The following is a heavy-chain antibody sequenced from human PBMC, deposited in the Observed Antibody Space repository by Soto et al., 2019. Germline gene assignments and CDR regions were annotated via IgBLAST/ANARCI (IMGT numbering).Heavy chain of an antibody. Sequence: GGSLRLSCETSGFTFTTFWMHWVRQLPGKGLVWVSRVSPDGSSTTYADSVKGRFTISRDNAKNTMSLQMNNLGVDDTALYFCVRDQDTYGQAVFDSWGQGALVTVSS. CDR2: VSPDGSST. D-gene: IGHD2-15*01. CDR1: GFTFTTFW. J-gene: IGHJ4*02. CDR3: VRDQDTYGQAVFDS. V-gene: IGHV3-74*03.